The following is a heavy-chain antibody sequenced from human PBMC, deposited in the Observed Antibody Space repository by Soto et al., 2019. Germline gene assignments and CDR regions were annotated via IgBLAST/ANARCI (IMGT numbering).Heavy chain of an antibody. CDR3: ARFYASGSYPYDC. V-gene: IGHV1-18*01. CDR1: GYTFTTYG. D-gene: IGHD3-10*01. CDR2: ISAYNGNT. Sequence: VSVKVSCKASGYTFTTYGISWVRQAPGQGLEWMGWISAYNGNTNYAQNLQGRVTMTTDTSTSTAYMELRSLRSDDTAVYYCARFYASGSYPYDCWGQGTLVTVSS. J-gene: IGHJ4*02.